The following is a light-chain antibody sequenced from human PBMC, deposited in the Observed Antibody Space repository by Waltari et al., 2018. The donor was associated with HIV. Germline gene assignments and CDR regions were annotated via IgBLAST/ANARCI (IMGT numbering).Light chain of an antibody. V-gene: IGKV1-33*01. Sequence: DIQMTQSPSSLSASVGDRVTITCQAGQDISNYSNWYQQKPGKDPKLLIYDASNLETGVPTRFSGSGSVTDFSFAISSLQPEDIATYYCQQYDNLITFGQGTRLEIK. CDR2: DAS. CDR3: QQYDNLIT. CDR1: QDISNY. J-gene: IGKJ5*01.